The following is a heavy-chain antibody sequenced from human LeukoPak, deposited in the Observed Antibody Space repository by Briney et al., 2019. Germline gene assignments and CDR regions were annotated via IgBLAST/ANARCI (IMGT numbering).Heavy chain of an antibody. D-gene: IGHD2-21*02. CDR1: GGSINSFS. CDR2: IYYSGIT. CDR3: ARGGGDPGWFDS. J-gene: IGHJ5*01. Sequence: SETLSLTCTVSGGSINSFSWSWIRQAPGKGLECIGNIYYSGITTYNPSLRSRVTISVDTSKNQFSLRLTSVTAADTAVYYCARGGGDPGWFDSWGQGILVTVSS. V-gene: IGHV4-59*01.